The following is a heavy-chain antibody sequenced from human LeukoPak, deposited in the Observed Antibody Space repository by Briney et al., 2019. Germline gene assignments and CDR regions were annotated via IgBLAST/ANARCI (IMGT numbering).Heavy chain of an antibody. D-gene: IGHD3-22*01. V-gene: IGHV4-38-2*01. CDR3: ASPGGDSSGYYYVGY. CDR1: GYSISSGYY. Sequence: SETLSLTCAVSGYSISSGYYWGWIRQPPGQGLEGIGRIYHSGSTYYNPSLKSRVTISVDTSKNQFSLKLSSVTAADTAVYYCASPGGDSSGYYYVGYWGQGTLVTVSS. CDR2: IYHSGST. J-gene: IGHJ4*02.